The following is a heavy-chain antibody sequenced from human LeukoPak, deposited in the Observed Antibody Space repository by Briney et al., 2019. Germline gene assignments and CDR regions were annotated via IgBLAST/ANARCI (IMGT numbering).Heavy chain of an antibody. J-gene: IGHJ4*02. CDR2: TSPGGGAT. V-gene: IGHV3-23*01. D-gene: IGHD3-22*01. CDR1: GFPFSIYE. Sequence: GGSLRLSCAVSGFPFSIYEMNWVRQAPGKGLEWVSATSPGGGATYYADSVKGRFTISRDNSKNTLYLRMNSLRADDTALYYCATLYDSNFFDYWGQGTLVTVSS. CDR3: ATLYDSNFFDY.